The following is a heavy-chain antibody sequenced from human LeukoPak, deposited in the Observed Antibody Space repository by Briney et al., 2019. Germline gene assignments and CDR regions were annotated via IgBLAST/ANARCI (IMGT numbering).Heavy chain of an antibody. CDR2: ISSSSSTI. D-gene: IGHD1-7*01. Sequence: GSLRLSCAASGFTFSSYSVNWVRQAPGKGLEWVSYISSSSSTIYYADSVKGRFTISRDNAKNSLYLQMNSLRDEDTAVYYCARSWGTQYSTGTTLGYYFDYWGQGTLVTVSS. CDR1: GFTFSSYS. J-gene: IGHJ4*02. CDR3: ARSWGTQYSTGTTLGYYFDY. V-gene: IGHV3-48*02.